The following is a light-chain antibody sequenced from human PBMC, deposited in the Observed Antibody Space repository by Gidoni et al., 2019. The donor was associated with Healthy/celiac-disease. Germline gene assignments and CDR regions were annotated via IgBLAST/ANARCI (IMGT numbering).Light chain of an antibody. CDR3: QQYYSTRELT. Sequence: DIVMTQSPDSLAVSLGERATINCKSSQSVLYSSNNKNYLAWYQQKPGQPPKLLIYWASTRESGVPDRFSGSGSWTDFTLTISSLQAEDVAVYYYQQYYSTRELTFGGGTKVEIK. V-gene: IGKV4-1*01. J-gene: IGKJ4*01. CDR1: QSVLYSSNNKNY. CDR2: WAS.